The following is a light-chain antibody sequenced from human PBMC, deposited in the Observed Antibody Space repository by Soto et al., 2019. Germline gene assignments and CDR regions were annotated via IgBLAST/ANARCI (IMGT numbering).Light chain of an antibody. Sequence: QLTQSPSSLSASVGDRVTITCRASQGISSYLAWYQQKPGKAPKLLIYAASTLQSGVPSRFSGSGSGTEFTLTISSLQPDDFATYYCQQYNSYETFGQGTKVDI. CDR2: AAS. V-gene: IGKV1-9*01. CDR3: QQYNSYET. CDR1: QGISSY. J-gene: IGKJ1*01.